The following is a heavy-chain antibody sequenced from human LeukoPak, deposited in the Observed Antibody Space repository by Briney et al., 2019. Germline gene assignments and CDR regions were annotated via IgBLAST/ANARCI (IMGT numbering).Heavy chain of an antibody. J-gene: IGHJ4*02. Sequence: GGSLRLSCAASGFTVNNNYMSWVRQAPGKGLEWVSVIYSGGSTYYADSVKGRFTVFRDNSKNTLYLQMNSLRAEDTALYYCAKGDCVSTSCPFDYWGQGSLVTVSS. CDR3: AKGDCVSTSCPFDY. CDR2: IYSGGST. CDR1: GFTVNNNY. D-gene: IGHD2-2*01. V-gene: IGHV3-53*01.